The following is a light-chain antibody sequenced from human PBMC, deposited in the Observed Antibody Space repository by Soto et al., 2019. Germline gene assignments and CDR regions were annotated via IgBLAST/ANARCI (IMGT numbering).Light chain of an antibody. CDR1: QSIGEW. CDR3: QQYDTYST. Sequence: DIQMTQSPSTLSASLGDRVTITCRASQSIGEWLAWYQQKPGKAPKLLISKASTLVSGVPSRFSGGGSGTEFTLTINSLQPDDFATYYCQQYDTYSTFGQGTKVEFK. V-gene: IGKV1-5*03. J-gene: IGKJ1*01. CDR2: KAS.